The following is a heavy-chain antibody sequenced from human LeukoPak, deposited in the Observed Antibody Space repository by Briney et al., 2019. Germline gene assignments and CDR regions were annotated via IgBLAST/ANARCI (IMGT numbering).Heavy chain of an antibody. Sequence: GASVKVSCKASGYTFTGYYMHWVRQAPGQGLEWMGWINPNSGGTNYAQKFQGRVTMTRDTSISTAYMELSRLRSDDTAVYYCARTPLRGYSYGYDYWGQGTLVTVSS. J-gene: IGHJ4*02. V-gene: IGHV1-2*02. CDR1: GYTFTGYY. D-gene: IGHD5-18*01. CDR3: ARTPLRGYSYGYDY. CDR2: INPNSGGT.